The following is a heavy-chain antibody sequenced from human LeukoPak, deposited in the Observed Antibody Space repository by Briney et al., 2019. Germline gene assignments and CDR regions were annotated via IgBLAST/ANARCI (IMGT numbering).Heavy chain of an antibody. D-gene: IGHD3-22*01. Sequence: AETLSLTCTVSGYSISSKYWRWIGPPPGKELDGIGYIYYSGSTNYNASFKSRVIISVDTTKTQSSLKLSSVTAADTAVYYCARYRVSSGYVFDDWGHGTLVS. J-gene: IGHJ4*01. CDR2: IYYSGST. CDR1: GYSISSKY. V-gene: IGHV4-59*01. CDR3: ARYRVSSGYVFDD.